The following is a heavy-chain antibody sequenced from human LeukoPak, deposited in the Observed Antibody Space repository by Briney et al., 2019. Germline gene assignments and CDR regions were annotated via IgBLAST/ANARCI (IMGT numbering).Heavy chain of an antibody. CDR3: ARSHTHYDFWSGYYSGFDP. V-gene: IGHV4-4*07. CDR1: GGSISSYY. D-gene: IGHD3-3*01. CDR2: IYTSGGT. Sequence: SETLSLTCTVSGGSISSYYWSWIRQPAGKGLEWIGRIYTSGGTNYNPPLKSRVTMSVDTSKNQFSLKLSSVTAADTAVYYCARSHTHYDFWSGYYSGFDPWGQGTLVTVSS. J-gene: IGHJ5*02.